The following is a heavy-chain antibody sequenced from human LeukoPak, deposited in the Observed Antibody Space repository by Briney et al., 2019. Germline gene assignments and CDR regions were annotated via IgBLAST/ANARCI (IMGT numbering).Heavy chain of an antibody. D-gene: IGHD4-23*01. J-gene: IGHJ4*02. CDR1: GFTFTIFG. V-gene: IGHV3-48*01. CDR2: IDARSGIT. CDR3: AREPQEVTLYFDY. Sequence: GGSLRLSCAASGFTFTIFGMNWVRQAPGKGPEWVSYIDARSGITYYADSVQGRFTISRDNAKESVFLQMNRLRVDDTAVYYCAREPQEVTLYFDYWGQGTLVTVSS.